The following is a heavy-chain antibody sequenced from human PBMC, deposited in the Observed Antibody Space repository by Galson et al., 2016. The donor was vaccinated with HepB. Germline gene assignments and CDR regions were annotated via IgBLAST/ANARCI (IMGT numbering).Heavy chain of an antibody. CDR1: GFPFNNRG. J-gene: IGHJ4*02. D-gene: IGHD2/OR15-2a*01. Sequence: SLRLSCAASGFPFNNRGMHWVRQAPGKGLEWVAADSVHGGRKFYADSVKGRFTISRDNSNNMIFLQMNSLRADDTAVYYCAKRHEYCPPVGCSVDDWGQGTLVSVSS. CDR2: DSVHGGRK. CDR3: AKRHEYCPPVGCSVDD. V-gene: IGHV3-30*18.